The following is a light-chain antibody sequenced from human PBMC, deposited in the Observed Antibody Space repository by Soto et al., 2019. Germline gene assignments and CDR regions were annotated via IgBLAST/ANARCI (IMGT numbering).Light chain of an antibody. CDR1: QSISSS. CDR3: LQHNTYPRT. V-gene: IGKV1-17*01. J-gene: IGKJ1*01. CDR2: AAS. Sequence: DIQMTQSPSSLSASVGDSVTITCRASQSISSSLNWYQQKPGKAPRLLIYAASTLQSGVPSGFSGSGYGTEFTLTISSLQPEDFATYYCLQHNTYPRTFGQGTKVEVK.